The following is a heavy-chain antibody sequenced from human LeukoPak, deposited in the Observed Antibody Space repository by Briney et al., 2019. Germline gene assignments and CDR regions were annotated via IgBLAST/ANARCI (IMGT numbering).Heavy chain of an antibody. CDR1: GFTFSSYV. CDR3: AKDIWFGADYYYYMDV. J-gene: IGHJ6*03. D-gene: IGHD3-10*01. Sequence: GGSLRLSCAASGFTFSSYVMHWVRQAPGKGLEWVAFIRYDGSNKYYADSVKGRFTISRDNSKNTLYLQMNSLRAEDTAVYYCAKDIWFGADYYYYMDVWGKGTTGTISS. CDR2: IRYDGSNK. V-gene: IGHV3-30*02.